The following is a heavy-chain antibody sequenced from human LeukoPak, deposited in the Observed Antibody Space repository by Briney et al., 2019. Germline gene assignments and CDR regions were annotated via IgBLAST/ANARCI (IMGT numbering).Heavy chain of an antibody. J-gene: IGHJ4*02. CDR2: INPSGGST. Sequence: ASVKVSCKASGYTFTSYYMHWVRQAPGQGLEWMGVINPSGGSTTYAQKFQGRVTVTRDTSTSTVYMELSSLRSEDTAVYYCARGTYYDFWSGYWGSSTIDYWGQGTLVTASS. D-gene: IGHD3-3*01. V-gene: IGHV1-46*03. CDR3: ARGTYYDFWSGYWGSSTIDY. CDR1: GYTFTSYY.